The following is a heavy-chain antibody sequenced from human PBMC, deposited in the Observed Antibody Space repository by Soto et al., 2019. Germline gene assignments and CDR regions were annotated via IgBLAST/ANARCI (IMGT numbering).Heavy chain of an antibody. CDR3: TRYYYESSGYYVY. V-gene: IGHV3-49*04. D-gene: IGHD3-22*01. Sequence: GGSLRLACTGSVFNVANYALTWVRQAPGKGLEWVGFIRGETNGGTADYAASLKGRITISRDDSKSIAYLEINSLQTEDTAVYYCTRYYYESSGYYVYWGQGTLVTVSS. J-gene: IGHJ4*02. CDR2: IRGETNGGTA. CDR1: VFNVANYA.